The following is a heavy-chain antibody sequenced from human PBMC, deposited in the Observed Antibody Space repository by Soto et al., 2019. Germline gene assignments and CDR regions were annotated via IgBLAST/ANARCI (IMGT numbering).Heavy chain of an antibody. CDR2: IRSGSVST. CDR3: ARGCYLSAFGSGYFDY. D-gene: IGHD3-10*01. Sequence: GGSLRLSCSASGFMFGHYTMGWVRQAPGKGLEWVSSIRSGSVSTYYADSVRGRFTLSRDDAKNSLYLQLNSLSAEDTALYYCARGCYLSAFGSGYFDYWGQGALVTVSS. V-gene: IGHV3-21*01. J-gene: IGHJ4*02. CDR1: GFMFGHYT.